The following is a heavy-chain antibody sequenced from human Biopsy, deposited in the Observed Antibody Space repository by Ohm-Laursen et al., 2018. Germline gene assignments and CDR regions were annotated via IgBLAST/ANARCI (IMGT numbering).Heavy chain of an antibody. D-gene: IGHD5-24*01. CDR1: GYTFTSYD. Sequence: SVKVSCKASGYTFTSYDITWVRQASGQGPEWIGWLNPVSGNSNFGQKFRGRVTVTSDTSISTAYMELSGLTSDDTAVYSCARTDDFNFDFDYWGQGTLATVSS. CDR3: ARTDDFNFDFDY. V-gene: IGHV1-8*01. CDR2: LNPVSGNS. J-gene: IGHJ4*02.